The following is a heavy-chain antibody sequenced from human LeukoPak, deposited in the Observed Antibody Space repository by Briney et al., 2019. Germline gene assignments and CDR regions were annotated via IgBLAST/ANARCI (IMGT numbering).Heavy chain of an antibody. J-gene: IGHJ4*02. CDR1: GFTFSSYS. Sequence: GGSLRLSCAASGFTFSSYSMIWVRQAPGKGLEWVSHISRSSRTIYYADSVKGRFTISRDNAKNSLNLQMNSLRDEDTAMYYCSTDDYGGDFASWGQGTLVTVSS. CDR3: STDDYGGDFAS. V-gene: IGHV3-48*02. CDR2: ISRSSRTI. D-gene: IGHD4-23*01.